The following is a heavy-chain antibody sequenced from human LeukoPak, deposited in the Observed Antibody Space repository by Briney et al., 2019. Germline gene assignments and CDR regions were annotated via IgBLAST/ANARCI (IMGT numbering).Heavy chain of an antibody. D-gene: IGHD5-12*01. CDR1: GYTFTDYY. CDR3: ARGGYSDYDSNY. V-gene: IGHV1-2*02. Sequence: ASVKVSCKASGYTFTDYYMHWVRQALGQGLEWMGWIIPNSGGTNYAQKFQGRVTMTRDTSITTAYMELSRLTSDDTAVYYCARGGYSDYDSNYWGQGTLVTVSS. J-gene: IGHJ4*02. CDR2: IIPNSGGT.